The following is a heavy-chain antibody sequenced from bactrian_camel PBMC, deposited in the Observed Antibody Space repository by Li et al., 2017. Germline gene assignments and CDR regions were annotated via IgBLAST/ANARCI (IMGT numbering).Heavy chain of an antibody. Sequence: DVQLVESGGGLVQAGGSLRLSCAVSGFTFDRYDMNWVRQAPGRKSEWVSSLGSGGTQYYRDSVKGRFSISRDNAENTLYLQMNSLKPEDTAMYYCAALRQRNTYCSLSPADFGYWGQGTQVTVS. CDR1: GFTFDRYD. CDR2: LGSGGTQ. D-gene: IGHD3*01. J-gene: IGHJ6*01. V-gene: IGHV3S32*01. CDR3: AALRQRNTYCSLSPADFGY.